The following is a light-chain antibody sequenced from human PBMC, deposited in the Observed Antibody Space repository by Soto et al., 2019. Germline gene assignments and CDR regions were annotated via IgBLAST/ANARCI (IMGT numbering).Light chain of an antibody. CDR1: SSDVGRYNL. J-gene: IGLJ1*01. Sequence: QSALTQPASVSGSPGQSITISCTGTSSDVGRYNLVSWYQQHPGKAPKLMIYEGSKRPSGVSNRFSGSKSGNSASLTISGLQAEDEADYYCCSYAGSITYVFGTGTKVTVL. CDR3: CSYAGSITYV. V-gene: IGLV2-23*01. CDR2: EGS.